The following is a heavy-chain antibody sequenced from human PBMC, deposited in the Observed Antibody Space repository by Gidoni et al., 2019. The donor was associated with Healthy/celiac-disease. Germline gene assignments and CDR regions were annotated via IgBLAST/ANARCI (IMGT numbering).Heavy chain of an antibody. D-gene: IGHD4-17*01. J-gene: IGHJ4*02. CDR2: IYTSGST. CDR1: GGSISSGSYY. V-gene: IGHV4-61*02. Sequence: QVQLQESGPGLVKPSQTLSLPCTVSGGSISSGSYYWSWIRPPAGKGLEWIGRIYTSGSTNYNPSLKSRVTISVDTSKNQFSLKLSSVTAADTAVYYCARGTVWVDYWGQGTLVTVSS. CDR3: ARGTVWVDY.